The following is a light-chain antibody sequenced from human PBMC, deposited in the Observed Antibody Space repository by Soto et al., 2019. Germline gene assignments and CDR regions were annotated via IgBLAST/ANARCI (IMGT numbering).Light chain of an antibody. CDR3: AAWDDSGV. Sequence: QLVLTQPPSASGAPGQRVTISCSGSGSNIGSSNIYWYQHLPGSAPKLLIDGNNQRPSGVPDRFSASKSGTSASLASSGLRSEDDADYYCAAWDDSGVFGGGTKVTVL. V-gene: IGLV1-47*01. CDR2: GNN. CDR1: GSNIGSSN. J-gene: IGLJ2*01.